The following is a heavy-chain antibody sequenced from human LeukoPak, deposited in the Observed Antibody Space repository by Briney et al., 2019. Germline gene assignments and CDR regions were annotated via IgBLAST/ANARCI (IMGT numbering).Heavy chain of an antibody. CDR1: GYTFTSYY. Sequence: ASVKVSCKASGYTFTSYYMHWVRQAPGQGLEWMGIINPSGGSTSYAQKSQGRVTMTRDTSTSTVYMELSILRSEDTAVYYCARDGWSSGWYNYWGQGTLVTVSS. CDR2: INPSGGST. CDR3: ARDGWSSGWYNY. V-gene: IGHV1-46*01. D-gene: IGHD6-19*01. J-gene: IGHJ4*02.